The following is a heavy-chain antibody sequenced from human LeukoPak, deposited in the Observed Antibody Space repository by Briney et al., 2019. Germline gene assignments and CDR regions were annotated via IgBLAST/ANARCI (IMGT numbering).Heavy chain of an antibody. V-gene: IGHV1-18*04. CDR3: ARDGGTYYYGSGRDPRFDP. J-gene: IGHJ5*02. CDR1: GYTFTSYG. CDR2: ISAYNGNT. Sequence: SVKVSCKASGYTFTSYGISWVRQAPGQGLEWMGWISAYNGNTNYAQKLQGRVTMTTDTSTSTAYMELRSLRSDDTAVYYCARDGGTYYYGSGRDPRFDPWGQGTLVTVSS. D-gene: IGHD3-10*01.